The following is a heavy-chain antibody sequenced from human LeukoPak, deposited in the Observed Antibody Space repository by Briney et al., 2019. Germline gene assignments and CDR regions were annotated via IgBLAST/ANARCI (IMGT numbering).Heavy chain of an antibody. Sequence: ASVKVSCKASGYTFNNYDINWVRQATGQGLEWMGWMNPHINNTIYAQKFQGRVTITWDTSISTAYMELSSLRSEDTAVYYCARGGEYCSGDNCFSSRLWFDPWGQGTLVTVSS. CDR2: MNPHINNT. V-gene: IGHV1-8*03. CDR3: ARGGEYCSGDNCFSSRLWFDP. D-gene: IGHD2-15*01. CDR1: GYTFNNYD. J-gene: IGHJ5*02.